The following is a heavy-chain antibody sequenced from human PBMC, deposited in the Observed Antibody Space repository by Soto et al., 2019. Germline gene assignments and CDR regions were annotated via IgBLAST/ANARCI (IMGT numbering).Heavy chain of an antibody. J-gene: IGHJ6*02. Sequence: GGSLRLSCAASRFTFSSYAMSWVRQAPGKGLEWVSAISGSGGSTYYADSVKGRFTISRDNSKNTLYLQMNSLRAEDTAVYYCAKDLAYCSSTSCAKDYYYYYGMDVWGQGTTVTVSS. CDR2: ISGSGGST. CDR3: AKDLAYCSSTSCAKDYYYYYGMDV. V-gene: IGHV3-23*01. D-gene: IGHD2-2*01. CDR1: RFTFSSYA.